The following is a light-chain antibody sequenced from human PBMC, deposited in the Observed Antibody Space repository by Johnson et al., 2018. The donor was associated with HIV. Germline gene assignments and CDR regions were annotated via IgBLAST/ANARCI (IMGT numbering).Light chain of an antibody. Sequence: QSVLTQPPSVSAAPGQKVTISCSGSSSNIGNNYVSWYQQLPGTAPKLLIYENNKRPSGIPDRFSGSKSGTSATLGITGLQTGDEADYYCGTWDSSLSVYVYGTGMKVTVL. CDR2: ENN. CDR3: GTWDSSLSVYV. V-gene: IGLV1-51*02. CDR1: SSNIGNNY. J-gene: IGLJ1*01.